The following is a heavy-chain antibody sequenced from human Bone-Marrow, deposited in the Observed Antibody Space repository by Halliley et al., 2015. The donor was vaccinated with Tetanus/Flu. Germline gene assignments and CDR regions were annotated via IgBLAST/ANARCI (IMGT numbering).Heavy chain of an antibody. CDR1: GFNFGSYA. CDR3: AKDRRSRGVYYYGLDV. J-gene: IGHJ6*02. D-gene: IGHD2-2*01. Sequence: SLRLSCEASGFNFGSYAMTWVRQAPGKGLEWVSGLGFNGDDTYYADSVKGRFVISRDSSRNTLYLQMNRLTVEDTAVYYCAKDRRSRGVYYYGLDVWGQGTTVTVSS. V-gene: IGHV3-23*01. CDR2: LGFNGDDT.